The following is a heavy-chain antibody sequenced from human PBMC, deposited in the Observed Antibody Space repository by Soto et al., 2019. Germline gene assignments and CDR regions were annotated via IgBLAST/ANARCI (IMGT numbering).Heavy chain of an antibody. V-gene: IGHV3-30*18. D-gene: IGHD3-10*01. CDR3: AKDRQRGSGSYYHFDY. CDR1: GFTFSSYG. CDR2: ISYDGSNK. J-gene: IGHJ4*02. Sequence: QVQLVESGGGVVQPGRSLRLSCAASGFTFSSYGMHWVRQAPGKGLEWVAVISYDGSNKYYADSVKGRFTISRDKSKNTLYLQMNSLRAEDTAVYYCAKDRQRGSGSYYHFDYWGQGTLVTVSS.